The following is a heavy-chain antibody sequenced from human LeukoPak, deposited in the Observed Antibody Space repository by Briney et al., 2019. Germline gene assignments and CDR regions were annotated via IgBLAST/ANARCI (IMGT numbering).Heavy chain of an antibody. CDR1: GGSFSGYY. V-gene: IGHV4-59*12. CDR3: ARGGGNSGSATDR. CDR2: IYYSGTT. Sequence: SETLSLTCAVYGGSFSGYYWSWIRQPPGKGLEWIGYIYYSGTTNYNPSLKSRVTISVDTSKNQFSLKLSSVTAVDTAVYYCARGGGNSGSATDRWGQGTLVTVSS. J-gene: IGHJ5*02. D-gene: IGHD5-12*01.